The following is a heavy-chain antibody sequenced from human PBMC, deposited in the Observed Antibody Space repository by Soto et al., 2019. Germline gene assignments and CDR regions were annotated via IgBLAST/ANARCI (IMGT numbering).Heavy chain of an antibody. D-gene: IGHD3-10*02. CDR3: ARVCIENYVQNRGHYYSYGMDF. V-gene: IGHV1-3*01. Sequence: QVQLVQSGAEVKNPGASVKVSCKASGYTFTSYAMHWVRQAPGQRLEWMGWINAGNGNTKYSQKFQGRVTITRDTPANTAYMELSSLRSEDTAVYYCARVCIENYVQNRGHYYSYGMDFRGQGTTVPVSS. CDR1: GYTFTSYA. J-gene: IGHJ6*02. CDR2: INAGNGNT.